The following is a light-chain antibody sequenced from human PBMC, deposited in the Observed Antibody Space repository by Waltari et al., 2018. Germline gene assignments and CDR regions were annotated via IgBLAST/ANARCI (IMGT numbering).Light chain of an antibody. CDR2: GVS. CDR3: CSYAGSRTYV. V-gene: IGLV2-23*02. J-gene: IGLJ1*01. CDR1: SSDVGNFNL. Sequence: QSALTQPASVSGSPGQSITISCTGTSSDVGNFNLVSWYQQHPGNVPKLIIYGVSKRPSGVSNRFSGSKSGNTASLTISGLRAEDEADYYCCSYAGSRTYVFGTGTKVTVL.